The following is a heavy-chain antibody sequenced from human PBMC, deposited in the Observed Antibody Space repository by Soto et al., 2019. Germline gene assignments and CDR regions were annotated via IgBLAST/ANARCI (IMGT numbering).Heavy chain of an antibody. CDR2: IKSKTDGEAT. CDR3: TADLIGTYYSPYDY. Sequence: GGSLRLSCAASGFSFHDAWMNWVRQAPGKGLEWVGRIKSKTDGEATDYAAPVKGRFSVSRDDSKNTLYLQMNSLKTEDTAVYYCTADLIGTYYSPYDYWGQGILVTVSS. D-gene: IGHD3-10*01. V-gene: IGHV3-15*07. J-gene: IGHJ4*02. CDR1: GFSFHDAW.